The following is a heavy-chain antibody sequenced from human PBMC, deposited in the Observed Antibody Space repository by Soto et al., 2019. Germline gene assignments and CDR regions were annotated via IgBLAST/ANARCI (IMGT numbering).Heavy chain of an antibody. CDR1: GGSFSGYY. CDR2: INHSGST. D-gene: IGHD2-15*01. V-gene: IGHV4-34*01. Sequence: SETLSLTCAVYGGSFSGYYWIWIRQPPGKGLEWIGEINHSGSTNYNPSLKSRVTISVDTSKNQFSLKLSSVTAADTAVYYCARADIVVVVAATETNDYYYYGMDVWGQGTTVTVSS. J-gene: IGHJ6*02. CDR3: ARADIVVVVAATETNDYYYYGMDV.